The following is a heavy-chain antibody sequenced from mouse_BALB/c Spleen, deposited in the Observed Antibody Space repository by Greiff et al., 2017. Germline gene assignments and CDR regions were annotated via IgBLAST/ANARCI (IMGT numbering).Heavy chain of an antibody. CDR2: IYPGGGYT. D-gene: IGHD1-1*01. J-gene: IGHJ4*01. CDR1: GYTFTNYW. CDR3: ARYPYGSSYTYYAMDY. Sequence: QVQLQQSGAELVRPGTSVKISCKASGYTFTNYWLGWVKQRPGHGLEWIGDIYPGGGYTNYNEKFKGKATLTADTSSSTAYMQLSSLTSEDSAVYFCARYPYGSSYTYYAMDYWGQGTSVTVSS. V-gene: IGHV1-63*02.